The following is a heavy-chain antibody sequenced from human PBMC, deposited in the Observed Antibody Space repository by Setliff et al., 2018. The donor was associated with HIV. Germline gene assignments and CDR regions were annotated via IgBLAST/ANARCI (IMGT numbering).Heavy chain of an antibody. D-gene: IGHD4-17*01. CDR3: ARAPLSRLRPYYYYYGMDV. J-gene: IGHJ6*02. CDR1: GGSISSGDYY. Sequence: SETLSLTCTVSGGSISSGDYYWSWIRQPPGKGLEWIGYIYYSGSIYYNPSLKSRVTISIDTSKNQFSLKLSSVTAADTAVYYCARAPLSRLRPYYYYYGMDVWGQGATVTVSS. V-gene: IGHV4-30-4*08. CDR2: IYYSGSI.